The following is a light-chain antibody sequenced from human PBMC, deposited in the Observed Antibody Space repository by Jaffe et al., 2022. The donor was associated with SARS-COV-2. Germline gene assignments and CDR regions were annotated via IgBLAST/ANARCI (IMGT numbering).Light chain of an antibody. CDR3: QQYVSSLT. CDR1: QSVSSNY. Sequence: EIVLTQSPGTLSLSPGERATLSCRASQSVSSNYLAWYQQKPGQAPRLLIHGASSRATGIPDRFSGSGSGTDFTLTISRLEPEDFAVYYCQQYVSSLTFGGGTKVEIK. V-gene: IGKV3-20*01. CDR2: GAS. J-gene: IGKJ4*01.